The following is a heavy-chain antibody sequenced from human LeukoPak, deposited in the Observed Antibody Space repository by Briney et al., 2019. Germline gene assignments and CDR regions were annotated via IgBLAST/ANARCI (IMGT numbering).Heavy chain of an antibody. V-gene: IGHV5-51*01. D-gene: IGHD3-22*01. CDR2: IYPGYSDT. J-gene: IGHJ3*02. CDR1: GYSFTSYW. Sequence: GESPKTPRNGSGYSFTSYWLGWVRQMPGQGLEGMGIIYPGYSDTRYSQPFQGQVTISADKSISTAYLQWSSLKASGTAMYYCASTTYYYDSSGYWGAFDIWGQGTMVTVSS. CDR3: ASTTYYYDSSGYWGAFDI.